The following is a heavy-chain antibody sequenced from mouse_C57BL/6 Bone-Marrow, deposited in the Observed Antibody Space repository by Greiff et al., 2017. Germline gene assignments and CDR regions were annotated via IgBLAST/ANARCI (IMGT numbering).Heavy chain of an antibody. J-gene: IGHJ3*01. D-gene: IGHD2-5*01. V-gene: IGHV14-1*01. CDR2: IDPEDGDT. CDR1: GFNIKDYY. Sequence: VQLQQSGAELVRPGASVKLSCTASGFNIKDYYMHWVKQRPEQGLEWIGRIDPEDGDTEDAPKFQGKATMTADTSSNTAYLQLSSLTSEDTAVYYCTTDYSILWFAYWGQGTLVTVSA. CDR3: TTDYSILWFAY.